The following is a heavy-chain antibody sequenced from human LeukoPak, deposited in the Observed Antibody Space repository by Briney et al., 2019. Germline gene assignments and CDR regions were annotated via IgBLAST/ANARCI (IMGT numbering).Heavy chain of an antibody. CDR3: ATFGLVAALDL. D-gene: IGHD5-12*01. CDR1: GFSFNAYW. CDR2: INPAGSET. Sequence: GGSLRLSCATSGFSFNAYWMAWVRQAPGTGLEWVANINPAGSETFHVDPVKGRFSISRDHAKNLVYLQMNSLRAEDTAVYYCATFGLVAALDLWGQGTLVTVSS. J-gene: IGHJ4*02. V-gene: IGHV3-7*01.